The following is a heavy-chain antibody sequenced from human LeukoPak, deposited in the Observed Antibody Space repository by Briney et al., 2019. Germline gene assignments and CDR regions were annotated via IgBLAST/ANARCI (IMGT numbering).Heavy chain of an antibody. D-gene: IGHD5-18*01. V-gene: IGHV1-46*01. Sequence: ASVKVSCKASGYTFTSDYMHWVRQAPGQGLEWMGIINPSGGSTSYAQKFQGRVTMTRDTSTSTVYMELSSLRSEDTAVYYCARVHKRGYSYGLDFDYWGQGTLVTVSS. CDR1: GYTFTSDY. CDR2: INPSGGST. CDR3: ARVHKRGYSYGLDFDY. J-gene: IGHJ4*02.